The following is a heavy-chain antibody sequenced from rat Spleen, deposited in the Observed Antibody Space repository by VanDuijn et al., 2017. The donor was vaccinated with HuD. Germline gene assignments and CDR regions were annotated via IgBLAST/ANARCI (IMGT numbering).Heavy chain of an antibody. CDR3: ARRKEQPYWYFDF. V-gene: IGHV5-25*01. J-gene: IGHJ1*01. D-gene: IGHD1-2*01. Sequence: EVQLVESGGGLVQPGRSLKLSCAASGFTFSNYDMAWVRQAPTKGLEWVASISTSGGSTYYRDSVKGRFTVSRDNAKSTLYLQMDSLRSEDTASYYCARRKEQPYWYFDFWGPGTMVTVSS. CDR1: GFTFSNYD. CDR2: ISTSGGST.